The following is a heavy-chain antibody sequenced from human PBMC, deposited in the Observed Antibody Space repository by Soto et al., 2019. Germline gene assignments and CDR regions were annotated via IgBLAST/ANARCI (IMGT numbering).Heavy chain of an antibody. CDR1: GGSFSGYY. D-gene: IGHD3-3*01. CDR2: INHSGNT. V-gene: IGHV4-34*01. CDR3: ASKYYDFWSGYYRLAPRLYAFDI. Sequence: SETLSLTCSIYGGSFSGYYWSWIRQPPGKGLEWIGEINHSGNTNYNPSLKSRVTISVDTSNNQFSLKLNSVTAAATAVYYCASKYYDFWSGYYRLAPRLYAFDICGQGTLVTVSS. J-gene: IGHJ3*02.